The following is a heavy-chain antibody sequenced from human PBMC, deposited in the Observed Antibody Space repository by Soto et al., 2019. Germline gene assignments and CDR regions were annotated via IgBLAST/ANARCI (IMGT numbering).Heavy chain of an antibody. V-gene: IGHV1-3*01. CDR1: GYTFTSYA. CDR3: ARDLRFPHRAPRAEYFQH. J-gene: IGHJ1*01. D-gene: IGHD3-3*01. CDR2: INAGNGNT. Sequence: GASVKVSCKASGYTFTSYAMHWVRQAPGQRLEWMGWINAGNGNTKYSQKFQGRVTITRDTSASTAYMELNSLRAEDTAVYYCARDLRFPHRAPRAEYFQHWGQGTLVTVSS.